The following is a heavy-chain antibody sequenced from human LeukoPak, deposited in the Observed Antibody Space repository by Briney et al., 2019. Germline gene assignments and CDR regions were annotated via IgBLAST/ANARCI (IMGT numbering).Heavy chain of an antibody. CDR3: ARDVGGNSADYYFDY. D-gene: IGHD4-23*01. J-gene: IGHJ4*02. V-gene: IGHV3-30*04. Sequence: PGGSLRLSCAASGFTFSSYAMSWVRQAPGKGLEWVAVISYDGSNKYCADSVKGRFTISRDNSKNTLYLQMNSLRVEDTAVYYCARDVGGNSADYYFDYWGQGTLVIVSS. CDR2: ISYDGSNK. CDR1: GFTFSSYA.